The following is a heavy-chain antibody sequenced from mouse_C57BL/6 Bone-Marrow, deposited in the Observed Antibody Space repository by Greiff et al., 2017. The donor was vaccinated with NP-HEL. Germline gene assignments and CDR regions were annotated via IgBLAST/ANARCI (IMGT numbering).Heavy chain of an antibody. Sequence: QVQLQQSGPELVKPGASVKISCKASGYAFSSSWMTWVKQRPGRGLGWIGRIYPGDGDTNYNGKFKGKATLTADKSSSTAYMQLSSLTSEDSAVYFCARRWYSWFAYWGQGTLVTVSA. D-gene: IGHD2-1*01. J-gene: IGHJ3*01. CDR1: GYAFSSSW. CDR2: IYPGDGDT. V-gene: IGHV1-82*01. CDR3: ARRWYSWFAY.